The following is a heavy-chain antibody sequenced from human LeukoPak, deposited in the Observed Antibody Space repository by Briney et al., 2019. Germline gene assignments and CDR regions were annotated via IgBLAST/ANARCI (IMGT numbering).Heavy chain of an antibody. CDR3: ARERYSYREHPKLFDY. J-gene: IGHJ4*02. Sequence: ASVKVSCKASGYTFTSYGISWVRQAPGQGLEWMGWISAYNGNTNYAQKLQGRVTMTTDTSTSTAYMELKSLRSDDTAVYYCARERYSYREHPKLFDYWGQGTLVTVSS. V-gene: IGHV1-18*01. CDR2: ISAYNGNT. CDR1: GYTFTSYG. D-gene: IGHD5-18*01.